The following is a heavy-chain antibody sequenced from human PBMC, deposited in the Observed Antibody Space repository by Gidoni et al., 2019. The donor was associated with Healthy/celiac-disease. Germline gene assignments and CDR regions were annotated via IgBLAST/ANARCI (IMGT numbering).Heavy chain of an antibody. J-gene: IGHJ6*03. V-gene: IGHV3-30*03. CDR3: ARSAVAGTGHYYYMDV. Sequence: QVQLVESGGGVVQPGRSLRLSCAASGFTFSSYGMHGGRQAPGKGLEWVAVISYDGSNKYYADSVKGRFTISRDNSKNTLYLQMNSLRAEDTAVYYCARSAVAGTGHYYYMDVWGKGTTVTVSS. CDR1: GFTFSSYG. CDR2: ISYDGSNK. D-gene: IGHD6-19*01.